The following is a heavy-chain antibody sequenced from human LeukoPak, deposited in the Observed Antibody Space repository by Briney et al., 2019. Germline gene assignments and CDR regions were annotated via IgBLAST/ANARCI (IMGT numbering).Heavy chain of an antibody. Sequence: GGSLRLSCAASGLTFTSYAMSWVRRSPGKGLDWVSGISWNSGSIGYADSVKGRFTISRDNAKNSLYLQMNSLRAEDTALYYCAKIHSAGIAAAGPFDYWGQGTLVTVSS. V-gene: IGHV3-9*01. J-gene: IGHJ4*02. CDR3: AKIHSAGIAAAGPFDY. CDR1: GLTFTSYA. D-gene: IGHD6-13*01. CDR2: ISWNSGSI.